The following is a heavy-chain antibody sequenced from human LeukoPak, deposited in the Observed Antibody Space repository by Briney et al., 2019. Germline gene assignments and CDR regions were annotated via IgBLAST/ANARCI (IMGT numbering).Heavy chain of an antibody. Sequence: ASVKVSCKVSGYTLTELSMHWVRQAPGKGLEWMGGFDPEDGETIYAQKFQGRVTMTGDTSTDTAYMELSSLRSEDTAVYYCATHGLGWGQGTLVTVSS. J-gene: IGHJ4*02. V-gene: IGHV1-24*01. CDR1: GYTLTELS. CDR3: ATHGLG. CDR2: FDPEDGET. D-gene: IGHD3-22*01.